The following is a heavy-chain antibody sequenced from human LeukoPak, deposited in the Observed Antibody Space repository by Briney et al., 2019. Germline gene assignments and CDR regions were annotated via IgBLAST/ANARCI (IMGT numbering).Heavy chain of an antibody. CDR2: IWYDGSNK. J-gene: IGHJ4*02. D-gene: IGHD6-19*01. CDR3: ARSGKSSGWSSPFDY. CDR1: GFTFSSYG. V-gene: IGHV3-33*01. Sequence: GGSLILSCAASGFTFSSYGMHWVRQAPGKGLEWVAVIWYDGSNKYYADSVKGRFTISRDNSKNTLYLQMNSLRAEDTAVYYCARSGKSSGWSSPFDYWGQGTLVTVSS.